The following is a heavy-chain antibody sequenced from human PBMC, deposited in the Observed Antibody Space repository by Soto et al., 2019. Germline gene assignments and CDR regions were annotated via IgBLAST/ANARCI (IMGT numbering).Heavy chain of an antibody. CDR2: TRNKANSYTT. CDR1: GFTFSDHY. V-gene: IGHV3-72*01. CDR3: TRVPAD. Sequence: EVQLVESGGGLVQPGGSLRLSCAASGFTFSDHYIDWVRQAPGKGLEWVGRTRNKANSYTTEYAASVKGRFTISRDDSKSSLYLQMNSLKTEDTAVYFCTRVPADWGQGVLVTVSS. J-gene: IGHJ4*02.